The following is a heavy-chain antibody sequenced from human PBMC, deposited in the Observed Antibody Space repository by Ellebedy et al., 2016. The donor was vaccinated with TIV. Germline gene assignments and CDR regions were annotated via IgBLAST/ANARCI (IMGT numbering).Heavy chain of an antibody. J-gene: IGHJ4*02. CDR2: ISYTGNTA. CDR3: AKEPIEYSSGWYLDS. V-gene: IGHV3-30*18. D-gene: IGHD6-19*01. CDR1: GFTFNTYG. Sequence: PGGSLRLSCAASGFTFNTYGMHWVRQAPGKGLEWVAVISYTGNTAYYADSVKGRFTISRDNSKNTQYLQMNSLRTEDTAVYYCAKEPIEYSSGWYLDSWGQGTLVTVSS.